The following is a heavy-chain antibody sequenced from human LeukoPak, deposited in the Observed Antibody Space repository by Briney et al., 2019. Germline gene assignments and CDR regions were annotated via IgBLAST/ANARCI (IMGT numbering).Heavy chain of an antibody. V-gene: IGHV3-21*01. J-gene: IGHJ4*02. CDR1: GFTFSSYS. Sequence: GGSLRLSCAASGFTFSSYSMNWVRQAPGKGREWVSSISSSSSYIYYADSVKGRFTISRDNAKNSLYLQMNSLRAEDTAVYYCARPSGSYRKYFDYWGQGTLVTVSS. D-gene: IGHD1-26*01. CDR2: ISSSSSYI. CDR3: ARPSGSYRKYFDY.